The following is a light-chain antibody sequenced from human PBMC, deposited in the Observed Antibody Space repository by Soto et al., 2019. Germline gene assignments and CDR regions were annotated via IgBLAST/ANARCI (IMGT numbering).Light chain of an antibody. J-gene: IGKJ1*01. CDR2: GAS. V-gene: IGKV3-15*01. CDR3: QQYNNWPLA. CDR1: QSVSVN. Sequence: EIVMTQSPATLSVTPGDGATLFCRASQSVSVNLAWYQQKPGQAPRLLIYGASTRATGIPARFSGNGAGTEFTLTISSLQSEDFAVYYCQQYNNWPLAFGQGTKVEI.